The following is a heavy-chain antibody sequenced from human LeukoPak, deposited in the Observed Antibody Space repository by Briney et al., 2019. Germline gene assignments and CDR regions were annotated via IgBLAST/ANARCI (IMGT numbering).Heavy chain of an antibody. Sequence: GGSLRLSCAASGFTFSSYSMNWARQAPGKGLEWVSYISSSSSTIYYADSVKGRFTISRDNAKNSLYLQMNSLRAEDTAVYYCARPLDYWGQGTLVTVSS. J-gene: IGHJ4*02. CDR1: GFTFSSYS. CDR3: ARPLDY. V-gene: IGHV3-48*01. CDR2: ISSSSSTI.